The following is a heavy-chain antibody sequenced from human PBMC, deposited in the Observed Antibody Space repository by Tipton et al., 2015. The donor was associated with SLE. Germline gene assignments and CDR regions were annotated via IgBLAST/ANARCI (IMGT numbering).Heavy chain of an antibody. V-gene: IGHV4-38-2*02. J-gene: IGHJ3*02. Sequence: TLSLTCTVSGYSISSGYYWGWIRQPPGKGLEWIGSIYHSGSTFYNPSLKSGASISVDTSKNQFSLKLTSVTAADTAVYYCARDHTIFGVVISLGAFDIWGQGTMVTVSS. CDR1: GYSISSGYY. D-gene: IGHD3-3*01. CDR3: ARDHTIFGVVISLGAFDI. CDR2: IYHSGST.